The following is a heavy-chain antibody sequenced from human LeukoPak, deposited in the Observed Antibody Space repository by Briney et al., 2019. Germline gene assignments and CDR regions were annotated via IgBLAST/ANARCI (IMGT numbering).Heavy chain of an antibody. CDR3: AKDMDKFGLDFYGMDV. V-gene: IGHV3-9*01. CDR2: ISWNSGSI. CDR1: GFTFDDYA. Sequence: GGSLRLSCAASGFTFDDYAMHWVRQAPGKGLEWVSGISWNSGSIGYADSVKGRFTISRDNAKNSLYLQMNSLRAEDTALYYCAKDMDKFGLDFYGMDVWGQGTTVTVSS. D-gene: IGHD3-10*01. J-gene: IGHJ6*02.